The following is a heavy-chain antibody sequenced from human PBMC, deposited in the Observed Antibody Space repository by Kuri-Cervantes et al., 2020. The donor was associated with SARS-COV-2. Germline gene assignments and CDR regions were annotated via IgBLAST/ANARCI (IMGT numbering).Heavy chain of an antibody. CDR1: GFTFSSYG. V-gene: IGHV3-33*08. D-gene: IGHD3-3*01. Sequence: GESLKISCAASGFTFSSYGMHWVRLAPGKGLEWVAVIWYDGSNKYYADSVKGRFTISRDNSKNTLYLQMNSLRAEETAVYYCARVSHRGSGYQNPPDYWGQGTLVTVSS. J-gene: IGHJ4*02. CDR2: IWYDGSNK. CDR3: ARVSHRGSGYQNPPDY.